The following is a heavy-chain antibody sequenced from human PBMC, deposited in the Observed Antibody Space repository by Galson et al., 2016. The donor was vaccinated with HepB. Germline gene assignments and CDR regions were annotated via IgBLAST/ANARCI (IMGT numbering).Heavy chain of an antibody. V-gene: IGHV4-31*03. CDR3: ERDRGAYYGSESYYNGWFDP. CDR1: GGSIINGGYY. D-gene: IGHD3-10*01. CDR2: IYYSGNT. J-gene: IGHJ5*02. Sequence: TLSLTCTVSGGSIINGGYYWSWIRQHPGKGLEWIGYIYYSGNTYYNSSLKSRVTISVDTSKNHFSLKLSSLTAADTAVYYCERDRGAYYGSESYYNGWFDPWGQGTLVTVSS.